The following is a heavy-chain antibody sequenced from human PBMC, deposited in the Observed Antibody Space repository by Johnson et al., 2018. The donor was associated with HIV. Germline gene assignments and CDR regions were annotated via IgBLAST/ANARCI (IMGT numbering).Heavy chain of an antibody. CDR3: VRDDGSDYEAFDI. Sequence: VQVLESGGGLVQPGGSLRLSCAASGFTFTNFWMSWVRQAPGKGLEWVADIKQDGSANYYLDPVKGRFALSRDNARKSLYLQMNNLRAEDTAVYYGVRDDGSDYEAFDIWGQGTMVTVSS. CDR2: IKQDGSAN. J-gene: IGHJ3*02. CDR1: GFTFTNFW. V-gene: IGHV3-7*05. D-gene: IGHD2-21*01.